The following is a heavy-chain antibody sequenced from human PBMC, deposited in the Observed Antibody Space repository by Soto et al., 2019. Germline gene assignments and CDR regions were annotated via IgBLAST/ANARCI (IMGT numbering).Heavy chain of an antibody. D-gene: IGHD3-10*01. CDR3: ARTFYYCASGICRPLAY. V-gene: IGHV5-51*01. J-gene: IGHJ4*02. CDR1: GYSFTSYW. CDR2: IYPGDSDT. Sequence: GESLKISCQGSGYSFTSYWIGWVRQMPGKGLEWMGIIYPGDSDTRYSPSFQGQVTISADKSISTAYLQWSSLRASDTAIYYCARTFYYCASGICRPLAYWGQGTLVTVSS.